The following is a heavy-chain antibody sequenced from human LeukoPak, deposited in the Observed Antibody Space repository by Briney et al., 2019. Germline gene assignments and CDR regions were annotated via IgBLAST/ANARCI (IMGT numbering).Heavy chain of an antibody. CDR1: GFTFSHSW. CDR3: GRDLGGRSGY. J-gene: IGHJ4*02. Sequence: GGSLRLSCVASGFTFSHSWMTWVRQAPGKGLEWVGHIKEDGSSQNYADSVKGRFTISRDNAKSSLHLQMNGLRAEDTAVYYCGRDLGGRSGYWGQGTLVTVSS. D-gene: IGHD1-26*01. V-gene: IGHV3-7*03. CDR2: IKEDGSSQ.